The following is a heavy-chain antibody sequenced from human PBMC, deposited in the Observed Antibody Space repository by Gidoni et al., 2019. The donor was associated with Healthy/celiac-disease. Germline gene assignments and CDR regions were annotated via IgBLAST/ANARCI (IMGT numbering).Heavy chain of an antibody. J-gene: IGHJ6*02. CDR1: GFTVSSTY. CDR3: ARDRYCGGDCYSEYYGMDV. D-gene: IGHD2-21*02. Sequence: EVQLVESGGGLVQPGGSLRLSCAASGFTVSSTYMSWVRQAPGKGLEWVSVIYSGGSTYYADSVKGRFTISRDNSKNTLYLQMNSLRAEDTAVYYCARDRYCGGDCYSEYYGMDVWGQGTTVTVSS. CDR2: IYSGGST. V-gene: IGHV3-66*02.